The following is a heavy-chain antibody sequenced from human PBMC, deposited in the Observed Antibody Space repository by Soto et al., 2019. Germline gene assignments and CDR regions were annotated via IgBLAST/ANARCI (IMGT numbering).Heavy chain of an antibody. Sequence: GGSLRLSCAASGFTFSDYYMSWIRQAPGKGLEWVSYISSSGSTIYYADSVKGRFTISRDNAKNSLYLQMNSLRAEDTAVYYCARAYLYYYDSSGYGNAFDIWGPGTMVTVSS. CDR2: ISSSGSTI. J-gene: IGHJ3*02. CDR3: ARAYLYYYDSSGYGNAFDI. V-gene: IGHV3-11*01. D-gene: IGHD3-22*01. CDR1: GFTFSDYY.